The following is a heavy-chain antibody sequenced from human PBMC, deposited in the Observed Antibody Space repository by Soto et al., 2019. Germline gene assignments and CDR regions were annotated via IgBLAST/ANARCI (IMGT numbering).Heavy chain of an antibody. D-gene: IGHD2-2*01. CDR3: ARELRGIVVVPGYNWFDP. V-gene: IGHV4-59*01. Sequence: SETLSLTCTVSGGYISSYYWSWIRQPPGKVLEWIGYIYYSGSTNYNPSLKSRVTISVDTSKNQFSLKLSSVTAADTAVYYCARELRGIVVVPGYNWFDPWGQGTLVTVSS. CDR2: IYYSGST. J-gene: IGHJ5*02. CDR1: GGYISSYY.